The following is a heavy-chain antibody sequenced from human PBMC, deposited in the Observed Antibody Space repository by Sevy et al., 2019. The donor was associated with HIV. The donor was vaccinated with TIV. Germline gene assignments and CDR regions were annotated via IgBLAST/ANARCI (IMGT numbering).Heavy chain of an antibody. CDR3: TTAPEYGDYPPLGYFDY. Sequence: GGSLRLSCAASGFTFSNAWMSWVRHAPGKGLEWVGRIKSKTDGGTTDYAAPVKGRFTISRDDSKNTLYLQMNSLKTEDTAVYYCTTAPEYGDYPPLGYFDYWGQGTLVTVSS. D-gene: IGHD4-17*01. CDR2: IKSKTDGGTT. V-gene: IGHV3-15*01. CDR1: GFTFSNAW. J-gene: IGHJ4*02.